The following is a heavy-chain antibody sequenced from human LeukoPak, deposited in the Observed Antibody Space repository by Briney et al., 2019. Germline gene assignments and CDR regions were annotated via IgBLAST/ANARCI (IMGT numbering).Heavy chain of an antibody. CDR2: IYYSGST. Sequence: PSETLSLTCTVSGGSISSYYWSWIRRPPGKGLEWIGYIYYSGSTNYNPSLKSRVTISVDTSKNQFSLKLSSVTAADTAVYYCACAYSSGWYYYYGMDVWGQGTTVTVSS. D-gene: IGHD6-19*01. CDR1: GGSISSYY. V-gene: IGHV4-59*01. J-gene: IGHJ6*02. CDR3: ACAYSSGWYYYYGMDV.